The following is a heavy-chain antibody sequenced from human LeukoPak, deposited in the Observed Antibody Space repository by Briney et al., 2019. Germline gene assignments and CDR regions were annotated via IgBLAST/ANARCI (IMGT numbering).Heavy chain of an antibody. CDR1: GGSISSSAYY. Sequence: SETVSFTCTVSGGSISSSAYYWHWIRQPPGKGLEWIGSVYYSGSTNYNPSLKSRVTISVDTSKNKFSLKLSSVTAADTAVYYCARGRDHAFFGVVNRRVLFDPWGQGTLVTVSS. CDR3: ARGRDHAFFGVVNRRVLFDP. CDR2: VYYSGST. V-gene: IGHV4-39*07. J-gene: IGHJ5*02. D-gene: IGHD3-3*01.